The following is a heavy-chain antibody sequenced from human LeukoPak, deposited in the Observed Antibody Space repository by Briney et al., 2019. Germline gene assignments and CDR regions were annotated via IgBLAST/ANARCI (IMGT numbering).Heavy chain of an antibody. D-gene: IGHD5-24*01. V-gene: IGHV3-30*18. CDR1: GFTLSSYG. CDR2: ISYDGSNK. Sequence: GESLRLSCAASGFTLSSYGMHGARQAPGKGLEWVAVISYDGSNKYYADSVKGRFTISRVNSKNTLYAQMNSLRGQDTAVHYCGKEKGEMATIRSGFDYWAQGTVLTVSS. CDR3: GKEKGEMATIRSGFDY. J-gene: IGHJ4*02.